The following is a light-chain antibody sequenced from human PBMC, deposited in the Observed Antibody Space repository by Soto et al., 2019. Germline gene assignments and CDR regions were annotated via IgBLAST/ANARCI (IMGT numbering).Light chain of an antibody. CDR1: QSISSY. V-gene: IGKV1-39*01. CDR3: QQSSSTPPT. CDR2: AAS. J-gene: IGKJ2*01. Sequence: DIQMTQSPSSLSASVGDRVTITCRSSQSISSYLNWYQQKPGKAPNLLIYAASSLQSGVPSRFSGSGSGTDFTLTISSLQPEDFTTYYCQQSSSTPPTFGQGTKLEIK.